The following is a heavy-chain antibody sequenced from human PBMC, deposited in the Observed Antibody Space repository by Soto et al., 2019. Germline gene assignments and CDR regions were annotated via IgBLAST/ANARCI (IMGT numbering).Heavy chain of an antibody. J-gene: IGHJ3*02. CDR3: ARVQSSSFDLDI. V-gene: IGHV4-31*03. Sequence: QVQLQESGPGLVKPSQTLSLTCTVSGGSISSGDYYWSWIRQHPGKGLEWIGYIYYSGSTYYNPSLGSRFNIPVHTSKNQVALKLSSVTAEDTAGYYGARVQSSSFDLDIWGQGTMVTVSS. CDR1: GGSISSGDYY. D-gene: IGHD6-6*01. CDR2: IYYSGST.